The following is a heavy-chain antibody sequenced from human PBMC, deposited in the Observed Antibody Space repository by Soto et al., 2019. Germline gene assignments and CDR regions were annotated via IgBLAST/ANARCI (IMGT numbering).Heavy chain of an antibody. V-gene: IGHV3-23*01. CDR2: ISGSGCST. Sequence: EVQLLESGGGLVQPGGSLRLSCAASGFTFSSYAMSWVRQAPGKGLEWVSAISGSGCSTYYADSVKGRFTISRDNSKNALNLHMTSLRAEATAVYYCASNGASTDYWGQGTIVTVSS. CDR3: ASNGASTDY. J-gene: IGHJ4*02. CDR1: GFTFSSYA. D-gene: IGHD1-1*01.